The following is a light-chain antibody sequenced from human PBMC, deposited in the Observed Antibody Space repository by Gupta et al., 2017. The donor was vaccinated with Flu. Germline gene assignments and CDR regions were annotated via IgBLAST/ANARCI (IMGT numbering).Light chain of an antibody. CDR2: LGS. CDR1: QSLLHSSGYTY. CDR3: MQTLHLVT. Sequence: PVTPGEPASISCRSSQSLLHSSGYTYLDWYLQKPGQSPQLLIYLGSTRASGVPDRFSGSGSGTDFTLKISRVEAEDVGVYYCMQTLHLVTFGPGTKVDIK. J-gene: IGKJ3*01. V-gene: IGKV2-28*01.